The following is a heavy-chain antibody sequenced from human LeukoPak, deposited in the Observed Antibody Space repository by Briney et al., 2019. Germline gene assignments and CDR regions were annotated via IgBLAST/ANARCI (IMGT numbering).Heavy chain of an antibody. CDR2: MYQDGSEK. V-gene: IGHV3-7*01. CDR3: ARASAAGYSSSWYPIWFDP. CDR1: GFIFSSYW. D-gene: IGHD6-13*01. J-gene: IGHJ5*02. Sequence: GGSLRLSCAASGFIFSSYWVTWVRQAPGKGLEWVANMYQDGSEKYYVDSVKGRFTISRDNAKNSLYLQMNSLRAEDTAVYYCARASAAGYSSSWYPIWFDPWGQGTLVTVSS.